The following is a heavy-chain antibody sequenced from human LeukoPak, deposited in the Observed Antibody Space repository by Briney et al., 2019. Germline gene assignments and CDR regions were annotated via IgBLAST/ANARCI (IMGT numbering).Heavy chain of an antibody. CDR3: ARDLAVAGDYFDY. Sequence: SETLSLTCTVSGGSINSRSYYWGWVRQPPGRGLEWLGSIYYSGTTYYNPSLKSRVTISVDTSKNQFSLKLSSVTAADTAVYYCARDLAVAGDYFDYWGQGTLVTVSS. CDR2: IYYSGTT. J-gene: IGHJ4*02. D-gene: IGHD6-19*01. CDR1: GGSINSRSYY. V-gene: IGHV4-39*07.